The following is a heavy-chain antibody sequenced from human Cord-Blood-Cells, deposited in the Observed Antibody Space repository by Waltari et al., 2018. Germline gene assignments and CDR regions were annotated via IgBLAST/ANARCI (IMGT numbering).Heavy chain of an antibody. V-gene: IGHV3-30*02. Sequence: VQLVEAGGGVVQPGESLSRSCAASGFTLSTSGYHWVRQAPGKGLEWVAYIRSDGSNINYADSVKGRFTLSRDNSKNTLYLQMNSLVAEDTAVYYCATYSASRGFNYWGQGTLVTVSS. CDR3: ATYSASRGFNY. D-gene: IGHD6-13*01. J-gene: IGHJ4*02. CDR1: GFTLSTSG. CDR2: IRSDGSNI.